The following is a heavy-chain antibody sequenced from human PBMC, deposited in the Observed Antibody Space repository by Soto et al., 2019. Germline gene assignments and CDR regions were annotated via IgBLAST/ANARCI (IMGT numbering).Heavy chain of an antibody. D-gene: IGHD2-15*01. CDR1: GGSISSGGYY. Sequence: QVQLQESGPGLVKPSQTLSLTCTVSGGSISSGGYYWSWIRQHPGKGLEWIGYSYYSGSTYYNPSLKRRVTRSVDTSKNQFSLKLSSVTAADTAVYYCARDGYCSGGSCRSFGYWGQGTLVTVSS. J-gene: IGHJ4*02. CDR2: SYYSGST. CDR3: ARDGYCSGGSCRSFGY. V-gene: IGHV4-31*03.